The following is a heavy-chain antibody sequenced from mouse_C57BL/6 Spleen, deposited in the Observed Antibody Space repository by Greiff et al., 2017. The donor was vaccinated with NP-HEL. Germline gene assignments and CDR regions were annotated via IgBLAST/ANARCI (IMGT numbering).Heavy chain of an antibody. CDR1: GYAFSSYW. Sequence: QVQLQQSGAELVKPGASVKISCKASGYAFSSYWMNWVKQRPGKGLEWIGQIYPGDGDTNYNGKFKGKATLTADKSSSTAYMQLSSLTSEDSAVYFCARRGGSGYYFDYWGQGTTLTVSS. CDR3: ARRGGSGYYFDY. J-gene: IGHJ2*01. V-gene: IGHV1-80*01. D-gene: IGHD3-2*02. CDR2: IYPGDGDT.